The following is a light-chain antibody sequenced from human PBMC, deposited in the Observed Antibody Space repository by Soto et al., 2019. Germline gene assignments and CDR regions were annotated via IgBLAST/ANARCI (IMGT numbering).Light chain of an antibody. CDR1: QSIPNSY. V-gene: IGKV3-20*01. Sequence: EIVLAQSRGTLCWARGERATRWWRDSQSIPNSYVAWYQQRPGQAPRLLLYGAYNGATGIPDRFSGSGSGTDFTLTISSLQPADFATHSCQQYNRYPWTIAQGTKVDIK. J-gene: IGKJ1*01. CDR3: QQYNRYPWT. CDR2: GAY.